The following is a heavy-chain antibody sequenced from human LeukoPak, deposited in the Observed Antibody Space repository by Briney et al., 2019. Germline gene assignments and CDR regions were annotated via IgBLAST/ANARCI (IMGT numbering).Heavy chain of an antibody. Sequence: GGSLRLSRAASGFTFSSYGMDWVRQAPGKGLEWVAVIWYDGSNKYYADSVKGRFTISRDNSKNTLYLQMNSLRAEDTAVYYCARNWNYDSSFDYWGQGTLVTVSS. D-gene: IGHD1-7*01. CDR1: GFTFSSYG. V-gene: IGHV3-33*01. CDR2: IWYDGSNK. CDR3: ARNWNYDSSFDY. J-gene: IGHJ4*02.